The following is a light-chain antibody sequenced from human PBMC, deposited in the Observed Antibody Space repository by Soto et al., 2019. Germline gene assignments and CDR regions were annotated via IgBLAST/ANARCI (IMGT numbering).Light chain of an antibody. Sequence: QSVLTQPASVSGPPGQSITISCTGTSSDVGGYNYVSWYQQHPGKAPTLIIYEVTNRPSGVSNRFSGSRSGNTASLTISGVQAEDEADYYCTSYTSSSTFVFGTGTKLTVL. CDR2: EVT. J-gene: IGLJ1*01. CDR3: TSYTSSSTFV. V-gene: IGLV2-14*01. CDR1: SSDVGGYNY.